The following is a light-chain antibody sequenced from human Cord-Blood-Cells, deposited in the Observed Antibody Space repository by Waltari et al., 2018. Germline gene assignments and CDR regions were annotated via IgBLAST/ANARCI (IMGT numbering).Light chain of an antibody. CDR1: SSDVGGYNY. CDR3: CSYAGSYTYV. V-gene: IGLV2-11*01. Sequence: QSALTQPRSVSGSPGQSVTISCTGTSSDVGGYNYVPWYQQHPGKAPKLMIYDVSKRPSGFPDRVSGSKAGNTASLTISGLQAEDEADYYCCSYAGSYTYVFGTGTKVTVL. CDR2: DVS. J-gene: IGLJ1*01.